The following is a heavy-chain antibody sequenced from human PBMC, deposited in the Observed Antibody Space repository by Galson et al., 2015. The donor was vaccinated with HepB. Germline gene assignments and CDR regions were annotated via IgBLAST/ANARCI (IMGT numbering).Heavy chain of an antibody. V-gene: IGHV1-69*10. D-gene: IGHD1-7*01. CDR2: IIPILGIA. CDR1: GGTFSRYA. Sequence: SVKVSCKASGGTFSRYAISWVRQAPGQGLEWMGGIIPILGIANYAQKFQGRVTITADKSTSTAYMELSSLRSEDTAVYYCARGLELSVYYYMDVWGKGTTVTVSS. J-gene: IGHJ6*03. CDR3: ARGLELSVYYYMDV.